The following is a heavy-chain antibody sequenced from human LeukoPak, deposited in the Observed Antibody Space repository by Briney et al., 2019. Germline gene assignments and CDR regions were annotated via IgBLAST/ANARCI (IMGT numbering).Heavy chain of an antibody. V-gene: IGHV4-39*01. CDR2: IYYSGST. CDR3: ARRSGWFPI. D-gene: IGHD6-19*01. J-gene: IGHJ4*02. CDR1: GGSITSSSYY. Sequence: SETLPLTCTVSGGSITSSSYYWGWIRQPPGKGLEWIGSIYYSGSTYYNPSLKGRVTISVDTSKNQFSLKLSSVTAADTAVYYCARRSGWFPIWGQGTLVTVSS.